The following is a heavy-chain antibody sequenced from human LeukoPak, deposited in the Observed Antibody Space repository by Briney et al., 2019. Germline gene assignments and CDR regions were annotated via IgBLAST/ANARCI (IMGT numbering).Heavy chain of an antibody. D-gene: IGHD5-12*01. CDR1: GGTFSSYA. CDR2: IIPIFGTA. CDR3: ARVYRDYENNYYYYGMDV. Sequence: GASVKVSCKASGGTFSSYAISWVRQAPGQGLEWMGGIIPIFGTANYAQKFQGRVTITADESTSTAYMELSSLRSEDTAVYYCARVYRDYENNYYYYGMDVWGQGTTVTVSS. J-gene: IGHJ6*02. V-gene: IGHV1-69*13.